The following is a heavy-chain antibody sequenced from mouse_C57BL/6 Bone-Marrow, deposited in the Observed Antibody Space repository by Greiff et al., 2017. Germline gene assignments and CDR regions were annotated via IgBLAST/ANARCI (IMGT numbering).Heavy chain of an antibody. V-gene: IGHV1-42*01. CDR1: GYSFTGYY. CDR3: AHGYYAMDY. Sequence: VQLQQSGPELVKPGASVKISCKASGYSFTGYYMNWVKQSPEKSLEWIGEINPSTGGTTYNQKFKAKATLTVDKSSSTAYMQLKSLTSEDSAVYYCAHGYYAMDYWGQGTSVTVSS. J-gene: IGHJ4*01. CDR2: INPSTGGT.